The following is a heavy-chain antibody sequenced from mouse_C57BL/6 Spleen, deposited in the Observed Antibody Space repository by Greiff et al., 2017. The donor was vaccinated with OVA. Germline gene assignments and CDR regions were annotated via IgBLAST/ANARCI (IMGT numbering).Heavy chain of an antibody. CDR1: GYTFTSYW. CDR3: ARGEGSDY. V-gene: IGHV1-50*01. CDR2: IDPSDSYT. J-gene: IGHJ2*01. Sequence: QVQLQQPGAELVKPGASVQLSCKASGYTFTSYWMQWVKQRPGQGLEWIGEIDPSDSYTNYNQKFKGKATLTVDTSSSTAYMQLSSLTSEDSAVYYCARGEGSDYWGQGTTLTVSS.